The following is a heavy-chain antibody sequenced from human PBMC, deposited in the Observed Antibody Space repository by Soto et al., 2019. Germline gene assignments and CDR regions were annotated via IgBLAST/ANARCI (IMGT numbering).Heavy chain of an antibody. CDR1: GGSISSGVYY. Sequence: SETLSLTCTVSGGSISSGVYYWSWIRQHPGKGLEWIGYIYYSGGTYYNPSLKSRVTISVDTSKNQFSLKLSSVTDADTAVYYCTRATYYFDSSGYQTSVFDYWGQGTLVTVSS. V-gene: IGHV4-31*03. J-gene: IGHJ4*02. CDR3: TRATYYFDSSGYQTSVFDY. CDR2: IYYSGGT. D-gene: IGHD3-22*01.